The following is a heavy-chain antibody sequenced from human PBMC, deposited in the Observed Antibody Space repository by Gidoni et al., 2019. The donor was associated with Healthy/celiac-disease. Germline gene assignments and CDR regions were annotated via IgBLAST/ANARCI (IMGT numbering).Heavy chain of an antibody. Sequence: QVQLVESGGGVVQPGRSLRLSCAASGFTFSSYGMHWVRQAPGKGLEWVAVIWYDGSNKYYADSVKGRFTISRDNSKNTLYLQMNSLRAEDTAVYYCARDGASMDVWGKGTTVTVSS. CDR3: ARDGASMDV. D-gene: IGHD2-15*01. CDR2: IWYDGSNK. V-gene: IGHV3-33*01. CDR1: GFTFSSYG. J-gene: IGHJ6*03.